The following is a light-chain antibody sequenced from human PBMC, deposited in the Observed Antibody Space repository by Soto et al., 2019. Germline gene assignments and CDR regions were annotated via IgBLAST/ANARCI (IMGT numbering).Light chain of an antibody. CDR2: GAS. V-gene: IGKV3-15*01. CDR1: QIVDGY. J-gene: IGKJ5*01. CDR3: QQYHKWPPIT. Sequence: EVVMTQSPGTLSVSLRESATLSCRASQIVDGYLAWYEQKPGQAPRLLVYGASTRATGGTARFRGGGSGTEFTLTISSLQSEDSAVYYCQQYHKWPPITFGQGTRLEI.